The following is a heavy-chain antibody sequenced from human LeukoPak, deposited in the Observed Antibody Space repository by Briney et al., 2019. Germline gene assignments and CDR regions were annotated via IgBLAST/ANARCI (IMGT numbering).Heavy chain of an antibody. CDR2: IIPIFGTA. V-gene: IGHV1-69*13. J-gene: IGHJ4*02. Sequence: SVKVSCKASGGTFSSYAISWVRQAPGQGLEWMGGIIPIFGTANYAQKFQGRVTITADESTSAAYMELSSLRSEDTAVYYCARDSKAYNWNRAYYFDYWGQGTLVTVSS. D-gene: IGHD1-20*01. CDR3: ARDSKAYNWNRAYYFDY. CDR1: GGTFSSYA.